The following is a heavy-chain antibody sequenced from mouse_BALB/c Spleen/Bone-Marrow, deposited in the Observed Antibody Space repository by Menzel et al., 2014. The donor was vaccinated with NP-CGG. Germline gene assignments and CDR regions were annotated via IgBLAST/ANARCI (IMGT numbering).Heavy chain of an antibody. Sequence: EVKLLESGGGLVQPGGSLKLSCAASGFTFSSYTMSWVRQTPEKRLEWVTYISNGGVSTYYADAVKGRCTISRDNAKNSLYLQMSSLKSEDTAMYYCTRDGYDVGGAMDYWGQGTSVTVSS. D-gene: IGHD2-2*01. V-gene: IGHV5-12-2*01. CDR3: TRDGYDVGGAMDY. CDR1: GFTFSSYT. J-gene: IGHJ4*01. CDR2: ISNGGVST.